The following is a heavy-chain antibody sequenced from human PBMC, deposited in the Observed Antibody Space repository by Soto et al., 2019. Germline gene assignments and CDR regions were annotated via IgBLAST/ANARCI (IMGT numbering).Heavy chain of an antibody. Sequence: SGPTLVNPTQTLTLTCTFSVFSFTTAGVAVGWIRQTPGGALEWLTLIYYNDERRFSPSLKTRLTITGDTSKNQVVLSLTNVDEGDTATYFCAHRDGGYEILYFDFWGQGIPVPVSS. CDR1: VFSFTTAGVA. D-gene: IGHD5-12*01. CDR3: AHRDGGYEILYFDF. V-gene: IGHV2-5*01. CDR2: IYYNDER. J-gene: IGHJ4*02.